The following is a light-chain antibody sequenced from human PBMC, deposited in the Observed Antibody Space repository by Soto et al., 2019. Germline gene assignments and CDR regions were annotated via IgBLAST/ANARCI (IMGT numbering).Light chain of an antibody. V-gene: IGLV1-40*01. Sequence: QSVLTQPPSVSGAPGRRVTISCTGSSSNIGANYDVHWYQQFPGTAPKLLIYGDNNRPSGVPDRFSGSKSGTSASLAITGLQAEDEADYYRQSYDFSLSGFVVFGGGTKLTVL. J-gene: IGLJ2*01. CDR1: SSNIGANYD. CDR2: GDN. CDR3: QSYDFSLSGFVV.